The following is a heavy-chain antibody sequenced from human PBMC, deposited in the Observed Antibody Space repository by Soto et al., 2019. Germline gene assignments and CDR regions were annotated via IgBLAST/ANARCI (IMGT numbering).Heavy chain of an antibody. Sequence: QVQLVESGGGLVQPGRSLRLSCAASGFTFSFHGMHWVRQAPGKGLEWLAVISYDEKNKFYADSVKGRFTISRDNSKNTLSLQMNSLRSEDTAVYYCAKGGSSYSDPLDDGGQGTLVTVSS. V-gene: IGHV3-30*18. CDR2: ISYDEKNK. J-gene: IGHJ4*02. CDR3: AKGGSSYSDPLDD. D-gene: IGHD6-6*01. CDR1: GFTFSFHG.